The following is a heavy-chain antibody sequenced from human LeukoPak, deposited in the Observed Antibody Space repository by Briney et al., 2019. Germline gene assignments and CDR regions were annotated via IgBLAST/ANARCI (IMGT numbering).Heavy chain of an antibody. D-gene: IGHD5-24*01. CDR1: GFTFSSYS. CDR2: ISSSSSYI. V-gene: IGHV3-21*01. CDR3: AREMATIKDAFDI. J-gene: IGHJ3*02. Sequence: GGSLRLSGAASGFTFSSYSMNWVRQAPGKGLEWVSSISSSSSYIYYADSVKGRFTISRDNAKNSLYLQMNSLRAEDTAVYYCAREMATIKDAFDIWGQGTMVTVSS.